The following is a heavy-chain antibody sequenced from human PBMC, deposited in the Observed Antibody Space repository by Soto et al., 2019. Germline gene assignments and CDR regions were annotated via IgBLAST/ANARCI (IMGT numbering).Heavy chain of an antibody. V-gene: IGHV4-39*01. CDR1: GGSISSSSYY. D-gene: IGHD6-19*01. Sequence: SETLSLTCTVSGGSISSSSYYWGWIRQPPGKGLEWIGSIYYSGSTYYNPSLKSRVTISVDTSKNQFSLKLSSVTAADTAVYYCARHDRRAVANNWFDPWGQGTLVTVSS. CDR2: IYYSGST. J-gene: IGHJ5*02. CDR3: ARHDRRAVANNWFDP.